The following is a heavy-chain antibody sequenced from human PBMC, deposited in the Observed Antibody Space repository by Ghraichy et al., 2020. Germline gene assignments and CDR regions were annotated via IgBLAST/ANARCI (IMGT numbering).Heavy chain of an antibody. V-gene: IGHV1-69*13. CDR2: IIPIFGTA. Sequence: SVKVSCKASGGTFSSYAISWVRQAPGQGLEWMGGIIPIFGTANYAQKFQGRVTITADESTSTAYMELSSLRSEDTAVYYCARDWYYDSSGYYRGFDYWGQGTLVTVSS. D-gene: IGHD3-22*01. CDR1: GGTFSSYA. CDR3: ARDWYYDSSGYYRGFDY. J-gene: IGHJ4*02.